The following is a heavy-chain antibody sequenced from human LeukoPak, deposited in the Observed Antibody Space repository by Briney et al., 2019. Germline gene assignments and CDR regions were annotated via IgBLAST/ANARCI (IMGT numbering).Heavy chain of an antibody. Sequence: PGGSLRLSCAASGFTFSRYWMDWVRHAPGKGMVWVSRINGDGTTTTYADSVKLGFTISRANAKNTLYLQMNSLRAEDTAVYYCATGNYYDSRGYYTFGHWGQGTLVTVSS. D-gene: IGHD3-22*01. J-gene: IGHJ1*01. CDR2: INGDGTTT. CDR1: GFTFSRYW. V-gene: IGHV3-74*01. CDR3: ATGNYYDSRGYYTFGH.